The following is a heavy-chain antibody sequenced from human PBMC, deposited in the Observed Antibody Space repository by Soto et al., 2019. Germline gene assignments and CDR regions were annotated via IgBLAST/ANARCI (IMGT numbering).Heavy chain of an antibody. Sequence: EVQLVESGGGLVQPGGSLRLSCAASGLTFSDRYMDWVRQAPGKGLEWVGRIRKKTNSYTTEYAASVKGRFIISRDDSTKSLYLQMSSLKTEDTAVYYCTTVTTVDYYFDYWGQGTLVTVSS. CDR1: GLTFSDRY. D-gene: IGHD4-17*01. J-gene: IGHJ4*02. V-gene: IGHV3-72*01. CDR2: IRKKTNSYTT. CDR3: TTVTTVDYYFDY.